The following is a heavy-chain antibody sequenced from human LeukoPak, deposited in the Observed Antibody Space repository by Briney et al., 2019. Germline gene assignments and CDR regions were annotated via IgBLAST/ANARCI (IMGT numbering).Heavy chain of an antibody. Sequence: ASVTVSFKTSGYTFTNFAINWVRQAPGQGREWMGWISPYTGNTNYAQKFQGRVTIIANTSTSTASMELTSLTSDDTAVYYCARPANLYYASDAFDIWGQGTMVTVSS. CDR1: GYTFTNFA. V-gene: IGHV1-18*01. CDR3: ARPANLYYASDAFDI. D-gene: IGHD1-26*01. CDR2: ISPYTGNT. J-gene: IGHJ3*02.